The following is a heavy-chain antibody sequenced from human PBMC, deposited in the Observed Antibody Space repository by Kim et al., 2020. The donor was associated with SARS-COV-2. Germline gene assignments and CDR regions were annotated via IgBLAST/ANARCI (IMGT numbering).Heavy chain of an antibody. J-gene: IGHJ4*02. V-gene: IGHV3-21*01. CDR3: ARVSMVRGVITSEIDY. Sequence: GGSLRLSCAASGFTFSSYSMNWVRQAPGKGLEWVSSISSSSSYIYYADSVKGRFTISRDNAKNSLYLQMNSLRAEDTAVYYCARVSMVRGVITSEIDYWGQGTLVTVSS. CDR2: ISSSSSYI. D-gene: IGHD3-10*01. CDR1: GFTFSSYS.